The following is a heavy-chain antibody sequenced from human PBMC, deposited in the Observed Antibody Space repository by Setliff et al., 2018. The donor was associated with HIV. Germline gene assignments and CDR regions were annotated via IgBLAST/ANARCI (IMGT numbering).Heavy chain of an antibody. CDR1: GASFTDYY. D-gene: IGHD4-17*01. J-gene: IGHJ4*02. CDR2: IHHTGHI. Sequence: SETLSLTCAFYGASFTDYYWNWIRQPPGKGLEWIGEIHHTGHINYNPSFKSRVTMSLDMSTNQFSLKMASMTAADSAVYYCAAFLVSPVTTQDYWGQGTPVTVSS. V-gene: IGHV4-34*01. CDR3: AAFLVSPVTTQDY.